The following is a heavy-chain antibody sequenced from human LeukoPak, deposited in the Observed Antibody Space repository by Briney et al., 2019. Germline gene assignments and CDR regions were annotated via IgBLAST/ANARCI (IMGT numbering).Heavy chain of an antibody. CDR3: ARIRDGYNSYFFYGMDV. CDR2: IIPIFGTA. Sequence: SVKVSCKASGGTFSSYAISWVRQAPGQGLEWMGGIIPIFGTANYAQKFQGRVTITADESTSTAYMELSSLRSEDTAVYYCARIRDGYNSYFFYGMDVWGQGTTVTVSS. J-gene: IGHJ6*02. V-gene: IGHV1-69*13. CDR1: GGTFSSYA. D-gene: IGHD5-24*01.